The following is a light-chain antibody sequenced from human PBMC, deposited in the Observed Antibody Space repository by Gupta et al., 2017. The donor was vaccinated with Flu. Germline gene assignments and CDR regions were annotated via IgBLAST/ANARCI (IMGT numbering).Light chain of an antibody. CDR2: GAS. CDR1: ESVSSSF. Sequence: IVLTQSPGTVSLSPGERATLSCRARESVSSSFLAWYQQKPGQSPRLLIYGASSRAPGIPDRCSGSGAGTDFTLTISRLEPEDFAVDYCQQYGSSPPITFGQGTRLEIK. J-gene: IGKJ5*01. CDR3: QQYGSSPPIT. V-gene: IGKV3-20*01.